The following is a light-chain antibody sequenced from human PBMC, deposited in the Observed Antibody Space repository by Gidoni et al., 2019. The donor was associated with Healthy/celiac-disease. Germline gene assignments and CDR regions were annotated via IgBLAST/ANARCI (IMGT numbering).Light chain of an antibody. CDR1: QSVSSN. CDR2: AAS. CDR3: QQYNNWLTWT. Sequence: EIVMTQSPATLSVSPGERATLSCRASQSVSSNLAWYQQKPGQAPRLLIYAASTRVTGVPARFSGSGSGTEFTLAISSLQSEDFAIYYCQQYNNWLTWTFXQXTKVEIK. J-gene: IGKJ1*01. V-gene: IGKV3-15*01.